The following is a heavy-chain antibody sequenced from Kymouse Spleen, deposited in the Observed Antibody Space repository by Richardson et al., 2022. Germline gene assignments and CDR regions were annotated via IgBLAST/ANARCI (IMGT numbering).Heavy chain of an antibody. CDR1: GGSISSSSYY. D-gene: IGHD6-19*01. CDR2: IYYSGST. V-gene: IGHV4-39*01. CDR3: ARGVAVAGPGNFDY. J-gene: IGHJ4*02. Sequence: QLQLQESGPGLVKPSETLSLTCTVSGGSISSSSYYWGWIRQPPGKGLEWIGSIYYSGSTYYNPSLKSRVTISVDTSKNQFSLKLSSVTAADTAVYYCARGVAVAGPGNFDYWGQGTLVTVSS.